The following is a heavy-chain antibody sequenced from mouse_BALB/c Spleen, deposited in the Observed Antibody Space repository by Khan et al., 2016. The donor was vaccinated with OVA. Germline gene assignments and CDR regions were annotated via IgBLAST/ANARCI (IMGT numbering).Heavy chain of an antibody. CDR2: IWGDGST. J-gene: IGHJ4*01. Sequence: QVQLKESGPGLVAPSQSLSITCTVSGFSLTGYGVNWVRQPPGKGLEWLGMIWGDGSTDYNSALKSRLSISKDNSKSQVFLKMNSLQTDDTARYYCARAYYANYREAMDYWSQGTSVTVSS. V-gene: IGHV2-6-7*01. CDR3: ARAYYANYREAMDY. CDR1: GFSLTGYG. D-gene: IGHD2-10*01.